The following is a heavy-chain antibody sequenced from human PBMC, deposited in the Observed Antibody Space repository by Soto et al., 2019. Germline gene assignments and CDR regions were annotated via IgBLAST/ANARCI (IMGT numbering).Heavy chain of an antibody. CDR2: ISAYNGNT. V-gene: IGHV1-18*01. J-gene: IGHJ1*01. Sequence: ASVKVSCKASGYTFTSYGISWVRQAPGQGLEWMGWISAYNGNTNYAQKLQGRVTMTTDTSTSTAYMELRSLRSDDTAVYYCARRAFPTYGDYINAEYFQHWGQGTLVTVSS. CDR3: ARRAFPTYGDYINAEYFQH. CDR1: GYTFTSYG. D-gene: IGHD4-17*01.